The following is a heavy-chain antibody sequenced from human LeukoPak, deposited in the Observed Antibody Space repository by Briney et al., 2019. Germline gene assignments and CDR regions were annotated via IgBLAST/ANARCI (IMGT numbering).Heavy chain of an antibody. CDR3: TRDAHHNNWYFDI. D-gene: IGHD1-1*01. CDR2: VFYSGVT. CDR1: GDSMTSHS. Sequence: PSETLSLTCKVSGDSMTSHSWTWIRQSPGKSLEWIGYVFYSGVTDYNPSLKSRVTISIDTSKLQFSLRLTSVTVADTAVYYCTRDAHHNNWYFDIWGRGTLITVSS. J-gene: IGHJ2*01. V-gene: IGHV4-59*11.